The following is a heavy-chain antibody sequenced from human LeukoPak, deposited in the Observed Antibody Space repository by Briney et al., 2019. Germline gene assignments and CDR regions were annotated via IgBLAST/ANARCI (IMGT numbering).Heavy chain of an antibody. J-gene: IGHJ4*02. CDR2: ISGSGGTT. Sequence: PRGSLRLSCAASGFTFSSYAMSRVRQAPGKGLELVSGISGSGGTTYYADSVKGRFTISRDNSKNTLYLQLNSLRAEDTAIYYCAKDLTYYYDSTGYYFDYWGQGTLVTVSS. D-gene: IGHD3-22*01. V-gene: IGHV3-23*01. CDR3: AKDLTYYYDSTGYYFDY. CDR1: GFTFSSYA.